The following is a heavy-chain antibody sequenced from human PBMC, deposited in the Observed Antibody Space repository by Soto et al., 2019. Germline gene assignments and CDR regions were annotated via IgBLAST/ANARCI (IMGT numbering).Heavy chain of an antibody. CDR3: VRAVYMDV. V-gene: IGHV3-48*01. CDR1: GFTLSGYT. J-gene: IGHJ6*03. Sequence: GGSLRLSCAASGFTLSGYTMNWGRQAPGKGLEWVSYISSSSSTIYYADSVKGRFTISRDNAKNSLYLQMNSLRAEDTAVYYCVRAVYMDVWGKGTTVTVSS. CDR2: ISSSSSTI.